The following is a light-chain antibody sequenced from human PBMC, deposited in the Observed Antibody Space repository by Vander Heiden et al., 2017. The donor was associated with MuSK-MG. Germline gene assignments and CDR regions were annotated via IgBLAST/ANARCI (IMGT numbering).Light chain of an antibody. Sequence: DTVLTQSPATLSLSTEETATLSCRASQNVGTFLSWYQQKPGQTPTLLIFDASKRAAGTPARFRGSGTGTDFTLTISGLEAEDFAVYYCHQRADWPPLTFGGGTRV. V-gene: IGKV3-11*01. J-gene: IGKJ4*01. CDR1: QNVGTF. CDR3: HQRADWPPLT. CDR2: DAS.